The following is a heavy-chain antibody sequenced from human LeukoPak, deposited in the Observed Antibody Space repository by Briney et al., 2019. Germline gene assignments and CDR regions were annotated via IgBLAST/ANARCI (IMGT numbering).Heavy chain of an antibody. Sequence: ASVKVSCKASGHTFTSNYIHWVRQAPGQGLEWIGMIYPRDGSTSYAQKFQGRVTVTRDTSTSTVHMELSGLRSEDTAVYYCARDQEGFDYWGQGTLVTVSS. CDR3: ARDQEGFDY. CDR1: GHTFTSNY. V-gene: IGHV1-46*01. J-gene: IGHJ4*02. CDR2: IYPRDGST.